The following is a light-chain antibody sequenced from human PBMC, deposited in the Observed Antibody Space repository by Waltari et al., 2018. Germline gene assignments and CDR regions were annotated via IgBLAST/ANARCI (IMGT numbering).Light chain of an antibody. CDR2: DVS. CDR3: SSYTSSSTLNWV. CDR1: SSDVGGYKY. V-gene: IGLV2-14*01. Sequence: QSALTQPASVSGSPGQSITISCTGTSSDVGGYKYVSWYQQRPGKAPKLMIYDVSKRPSGVCNRVSRTKSGNTASLTISGLQAEDEADYYCSSYTSSSTLNWVFGGGTTVTVL. J-gene: IGLJ3*02.